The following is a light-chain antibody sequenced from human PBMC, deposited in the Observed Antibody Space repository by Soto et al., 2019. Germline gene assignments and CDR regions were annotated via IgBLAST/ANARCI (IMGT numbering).Light chain of an antibody. CDR1: QTISSW. CDR3: QHDNGYSEA. CDR2: KAS. J-gene: IGKJ1*01. Sequence: DIQMTQCPSTLSGSVGDRVTITCRASQTISSWLAWYQQKPGKAPKLLIYKASTLKSGVPSRFSGSGSGTEFTLTISILQPDDFATYYCQHDNGYSEAFGQGTKVDIK. V-gene: IGKV1-5*03.